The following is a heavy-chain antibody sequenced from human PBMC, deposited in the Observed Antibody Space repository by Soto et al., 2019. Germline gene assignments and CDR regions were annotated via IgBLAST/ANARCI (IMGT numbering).Heavy chain of an antibody. Sequence: EVQLVESGGGLVHPGGSLTLSCAASGFPFNGSAMHWVRQASGKGLEWVGRIRSKPNNYATAYAASLKGRFTISRDDAKSTAYLQMNSLKTEDTAVYYFAGDVYYNMDVWGQGTTVTVSS. CDR1: GFPFNGSA. D-gene: IGHD3-10*01. V-gene: IGHV3-73*02. CDR2: IRSKPNNYAT. CDR3: AGDVYYNMDV. J-gene: IGHJ6*02.